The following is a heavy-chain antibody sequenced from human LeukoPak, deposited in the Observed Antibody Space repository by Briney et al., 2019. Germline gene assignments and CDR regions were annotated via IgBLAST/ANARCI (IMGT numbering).Heavy chain of an antibody. D-gene: IGHD5-12*01. Sequence: GGSLRLSCAASGFTFSSYAMSWVRLAPGKGLEWVSAISGSGGSTYYADSVKGRFTISRDNSKNTPYLQMNSLRAEDTAVYYCARGPSGYHNTGGQGTLVTVSS. CDR1: GFTFSSYA. CDR2: ISGSGGST. V-gene: IGHV3-23*01. J-gene: IGHJ4*02. CDR3: ARGPSGYHNT.